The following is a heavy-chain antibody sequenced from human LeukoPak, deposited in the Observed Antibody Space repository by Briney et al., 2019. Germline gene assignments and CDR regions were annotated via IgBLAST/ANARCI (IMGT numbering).Heavy chain of an antibody. CDR3: ARQYYDSSAGGY. CDR1: GGSISSSSYY. Sequence: SETLSLTCTVSGGSISSSSYYWGWIRQPPGKGLEWIGSIYYSGSTYYNPSLKSRVTISVDTSKNQFSLKLSSVTAADTAVYYCARQYYDSSAGGYWGQGTLVTVSS. CDR2: IYYSGST. V-gene: IGHV4-39*07. D-gene: IGHD3-22*01. J-gene: IGHJ4*02.